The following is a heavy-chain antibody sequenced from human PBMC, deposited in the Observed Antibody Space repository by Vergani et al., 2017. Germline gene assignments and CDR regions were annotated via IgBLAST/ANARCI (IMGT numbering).Heavy chain of an antibody. Sequence: QVQLVQSGAEVKKPGASVKVSCKASGYTFTGYYMHWVRQAPGQGLEWMGWINPNSGGTNYAQKFQGRVTMTRDTSISTAYMELSRLRSDDTAVYYCARTADKWELPHRGYFDYWGQGTLVTVSS. CDR1: GYTFTGYY. CDR3: ARTADKWELPHRGYFDY. J-gene: IGHJ4*02. CDR2: INPNSGGT. D-gene: IGHD1-26*01. V-gene: IGHV1-2*02.